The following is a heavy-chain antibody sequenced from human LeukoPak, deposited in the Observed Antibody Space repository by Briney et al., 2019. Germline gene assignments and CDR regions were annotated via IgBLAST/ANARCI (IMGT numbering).Heavy chain of an antibody. CDR3: ARRATVGPEITESNWLDP. J-gene: IGHJ5*02. CDR2: MHYTGNT. Sequence: SETLSLTCTVSGGSISSYSWNWIRQPPGQGLEWIGYMHYTGNTNYNPSLKSRVTISLDTSNNLFSLRLRSVTAADTAVYYCARRATVGPEITESNWLDPWGQGTLVTVSS. V-gene: IGHV4-59*08. D-gene: IGHD1-14*01. CDR1: GGSISSYS.